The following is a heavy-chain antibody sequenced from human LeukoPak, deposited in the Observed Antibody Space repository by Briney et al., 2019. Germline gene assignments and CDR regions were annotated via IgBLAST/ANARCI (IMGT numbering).Heavy chain of an antibody. CDR2: FSGSGGTT. J-gene: IGHJ6*03. CDR3: ANGNRCTSPNCLGYYYFYMYV. V-gene: IGHV3-23*01. CDR1: GLTFSSYA. D-gene: IGHD2-8*01. Sequence: GGSLRLSCAASGLTFSSYAMNWVRQPPGRGLEWVSGFSGSGGTTYYADSVKGRLTISRDNSKNTLYLQMNSLRAEYTAVYYCANGNRCTSPNCLGYYYFYMYVWGKGTTVTVSS.